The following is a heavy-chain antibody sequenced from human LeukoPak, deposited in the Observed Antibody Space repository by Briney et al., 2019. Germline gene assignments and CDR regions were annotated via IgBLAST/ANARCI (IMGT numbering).Heavy chain of an antibody. CDR3: ARVTTVTTVYFDY. D-gene: IGHD4-11*01. Sequence: PSETLSLTCTVSGGSISSSSYYWGWIRQPPGKGLEWIGSIYYSGSTYYNPSLKSRVTISVDTSKNQFSLKLSSVTAADTAVYYCARVTTVTTVYFDYWGQGTLVTVSS. CDR2: IYYSGST. J-gene: IGHJ4*02. V-gene: IGHV4-39*01. CDR1: GGSISSSSYY.